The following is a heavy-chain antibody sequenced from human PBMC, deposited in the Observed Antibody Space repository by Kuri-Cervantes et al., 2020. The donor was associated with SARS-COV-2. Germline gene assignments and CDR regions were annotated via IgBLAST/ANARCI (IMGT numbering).Heavy chain of an antibody. CDR3: AGDHYYYYYMDV. D-gene: IGHD3-10*01. V-gene: IGHV3-48*01. CDR2: ISSSSSTI. J-gene: IGHJ6*03. Sequence: ESLKISCAASGLDIRSEYMTWVRQAPGKGLEWVSYISSSSSTIYYADSVKGRFTISRDNVKNSLYLQMNSLRAEDTAVYYCAGDHYYYYYMDVWGKGTTVTVSS. CDR1: GLDIRSEY.